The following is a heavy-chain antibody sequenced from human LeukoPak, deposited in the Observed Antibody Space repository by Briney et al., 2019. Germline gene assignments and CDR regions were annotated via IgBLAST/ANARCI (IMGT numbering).Heavy chain of an antibody. J-gene: IGHJ4*02. CDR1: GFTFSSYA. V-gene: IGHV3-33*08. CDR3: ARDPGYSGYDYFDY. CDR2: IWYDGSNK. D-gene: IGHD5-12*01. Sequence: PGRSLRLSCAASGFTFSSYAMHWVRQAPGKGLEWVAVIWYDGSNKYYADSVKGRFTISRDNSKNTLYLQMNSLRAEDTAVYYCARDPGYSGYDYFDYWGQGTLVTVSS.